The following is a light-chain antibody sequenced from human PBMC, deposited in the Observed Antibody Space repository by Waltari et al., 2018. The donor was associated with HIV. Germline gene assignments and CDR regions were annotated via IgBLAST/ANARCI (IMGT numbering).Light chain of an antibody. CDR3: SFYGGSNILV. V-gene: IGLV2-8*01. CDR2: EVS. CDR1: SSALGVYNS. Sequence: QSALTKPPSDSGSHGQSVTISCTGASSALGVYNSVFWYQQRPGKAPKVIISEVSKRSSGVPNRFSVSTSGNTASLTVSGLQADDEAEYFCSFYGGSNILVFGGGTKLTVL. J-gene: IGLJ2*01.